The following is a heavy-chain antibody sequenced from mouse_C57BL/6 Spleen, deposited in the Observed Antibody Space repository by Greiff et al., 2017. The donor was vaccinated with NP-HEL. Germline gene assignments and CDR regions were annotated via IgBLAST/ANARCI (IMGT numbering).Heavy chain of an antibody. CDR2: ISSGSSTI. CDR1: GFTFSDYG. J-gene: IGHJ3*01. D-gene: IGHD2-4*01. Sequence: EVKLVESGGGLVKPGGSLKLSCAASGFTFSDYGMHWVRQAPEKGLEWVAYISSGSSTIYYADTVKGRFTISRDNAKNTLFLQMTSLRSEDTAMYYCERQGDYDYDAGFAYWGQGTLVTVSA. V-gene: IGHV5-17*01. CDR3: ERQGDYDYDAGFAY.